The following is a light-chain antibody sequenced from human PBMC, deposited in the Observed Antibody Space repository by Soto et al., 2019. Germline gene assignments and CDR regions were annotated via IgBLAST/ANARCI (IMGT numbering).Light chain of an antibody. J-gene: IGKJ1*01. CDR1: QSVSSY. Sequence: EIVLTQSPATLSLSPGERATLSCRASQSVSSYLAWYQQKPGQAPRLLIYDASNRATGIPARFSGSGSGTDFTLTISSLEPEDFAVYYCQQFEDWPTFGQGTKVEIK. CDR3: QQFEDWPT. CDR2: DAS. V-gene: IGKV3-11*01.